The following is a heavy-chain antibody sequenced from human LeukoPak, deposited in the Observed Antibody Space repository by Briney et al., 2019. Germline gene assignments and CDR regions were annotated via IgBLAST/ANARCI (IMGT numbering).Heavy chain of an antibody. Sequence: SQTLSLTCTFSGGSISSGSYYWSWIRQHPGKGLEWIGYISYSGSTFYNPSLKSRLTISVDTSKNQFSLKLSSVTAADTAVYYCARDYTGSYYFDYWGQGTLVTVSS. J-gene: IGHJ4*02. CDR2: ISYSGST. CDR3: ARDYTGSYYFDY. CDR1: GGSISSGSYY. D-gene: IGHD1-26*01. V-gene: IGHV4-31*03.